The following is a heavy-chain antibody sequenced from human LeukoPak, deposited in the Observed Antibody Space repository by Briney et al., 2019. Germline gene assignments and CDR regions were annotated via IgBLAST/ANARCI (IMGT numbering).Heavy chain of an antibody. D-gene: IGHD6-19*01. CDR1: GGSFSDYY. CDR2: VNHSGNI. CDR3: ARRLWDTSGWYFDY. Sequence: SETLPLTCAVYGGSFSDYYWTWVRQPPGKGLEWIGEVNHSGNINDNPSLKSRVTISVDTSKNQFSLKLTSVTAADTAVYYCARRLWDTSGWYFDYWGQGSLVIVSS. V-gene: IGHV4-34*01. J-gene: IGHJ4*02.